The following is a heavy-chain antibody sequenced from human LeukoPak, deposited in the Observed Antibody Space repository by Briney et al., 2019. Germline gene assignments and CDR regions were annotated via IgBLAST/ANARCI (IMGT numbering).Heavy chain of an antibody. CDR2: TYYSGST. J-gene: IGHJ5*02. CDR3: AVGSGDYGDYQNWFDP. D-gene: IGHD4-17*01. V-gene: IGHV4-59*12. CDR1: GGSISSYY. Sequence: SETLSLTCTVSGGSISSYYWSWIRQPPGKGLEWIGYTYYSGSTNYNPSLKSRVTISVDTSKNQFSLKLSSVTAADTAVYYCAVGSGDYGDYQNWFDPWGQGTLVTVSS.